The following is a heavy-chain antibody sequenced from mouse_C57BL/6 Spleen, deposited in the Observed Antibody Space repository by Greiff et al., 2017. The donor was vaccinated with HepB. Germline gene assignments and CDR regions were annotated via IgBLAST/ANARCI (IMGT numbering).Heavy chain of an antibody. V-gene: IGHV1-80*01. CDR2: IYPGDGDT. J-gene: IGHJ2*01. Sequence: VKLVESGAELVKPGASVKISCKASGYAFSSYWMNWVKQRPGKGLEWIGQIYPGDGDTNYNGKFKGKATLTADKSSSTAYMQLSSLTSEDSAVYFCARRGYYGSSYGDYWGQGTTLTVSS. CDR3: ARRGYYGSSYGDY. CDR1: GYAFSSYW. D-gene: IGHD1-1*01.